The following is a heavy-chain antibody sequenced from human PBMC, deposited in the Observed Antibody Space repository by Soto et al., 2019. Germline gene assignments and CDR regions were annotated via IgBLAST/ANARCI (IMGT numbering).Heavy chain of an antibody. Sequence: QVQLQESGPGLVKPSQTLSLTCTVSGGSISSGDYYWSWIRQPPGQGLEWIGYIYYSGNTYYNPSPKSRVTISVDTSTNQCSLKLSSVTAADTAVYYCARERADGGKIYWGQGTLVTVSS. V-gene: IGHV4-30-4*01. CDR2: IYYSGNT. J-gene: IGHJ4*02. CDR3: ARERADGGKIY. D-gene: IGHD2-15*01. CDR1: GGSISSGDYY.